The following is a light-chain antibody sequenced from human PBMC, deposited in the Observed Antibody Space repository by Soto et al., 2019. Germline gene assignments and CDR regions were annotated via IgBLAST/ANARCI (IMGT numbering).Light chain of an antibody. J-gene: IGKJ3*01. V-gene: IGKV3-20*01. Sequence: EIVLTQSPGTLSLSPGERATLSCRASQSVSSTYLAWYQQRPGQAPRLLIYGASNRATGIPDRXSGSXSGXXXXXXXXXXXXEDFXXYYXQXYXSLFTXGPXXKVD. CDR2: GAS. CDR1: QSVSSTY. CDR3: QXYXSLFT.